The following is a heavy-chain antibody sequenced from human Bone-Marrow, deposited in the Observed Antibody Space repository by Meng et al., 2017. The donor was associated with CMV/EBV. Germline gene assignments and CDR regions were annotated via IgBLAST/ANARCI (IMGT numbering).Heavy chain of an antibody. CDR2: INHSGST. D-gene: IGHD2-2*01. V-gene: IGHV4-34*01. CDR1: GGSFSGYY. CDR3: ARGSQLLGYFQH. Sequence: SETLSLTCAVYGGSFSGYYWTWIRQSPGKGLEWIGEINHSGSTKYNPSLRSRVTISVATSKNQFSLKLSSVTAADTAVYYCARGSQLLGYFQHWGQGTLVTVSS. J-gene: IGHJ1*01.